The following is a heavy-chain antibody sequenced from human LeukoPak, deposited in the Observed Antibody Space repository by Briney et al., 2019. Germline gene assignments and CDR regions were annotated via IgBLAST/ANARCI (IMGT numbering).Heavy chain of an antibody. CDR1: GESSFSSYY. CDR2: INHSGYT. J-gene: IGHJ4*02. Sequence: PSETLSLTCAVYGESSFSSYYWSWIRQTPGGALEWIGEINHSGYTNYNPSLKSRVTLSIDTSKNQFSLRLNSVTAADTAVYCCSRQVVGNDYWGQGTLVTVSS. V-gene: IGHV4-34*01. CDR3: SRQVVGNDY. D-gene: IGHD3-22*01.